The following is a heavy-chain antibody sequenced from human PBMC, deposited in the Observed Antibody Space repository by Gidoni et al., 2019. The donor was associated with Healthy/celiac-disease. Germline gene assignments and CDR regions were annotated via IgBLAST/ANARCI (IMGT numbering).Heavy chain of an antibody. CDR2: INPSGGST. CDR1: GYTFTSYY. CDR3: ARGGRTAMVTTPMGFDY. V-gene: IGHV1-46*01. Sequence: QVQLVQSGAEVKKPGASVKVSCKASGYTFTSYYMHWVRQAPGQGLEGMGIINPSGGSTSYAQKFQGRCTMTRDTSTSTVYMELSSLRSEDTAVYYCARGGRTAMVTTPMGFDYWGQGTLVTVSS. J-gene: IGHJ4*02. D-gene: IGHD5-18*01.